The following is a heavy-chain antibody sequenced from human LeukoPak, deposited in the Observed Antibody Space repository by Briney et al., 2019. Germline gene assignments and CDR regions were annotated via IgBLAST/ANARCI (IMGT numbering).Heavy chain of an antibody. V-gene: IGHV4-38-2*01. J-gene: IGHJ3*02. CDR2: IYYSGNT. CDR3: ARVRSTVTPPQPDAFDI. Sequence: GSLRLSCAASGFTFSDYYMSWIRQPLGRGLDWIGSIYYSGNTYYNPSLKSRVTISVDTSNNEFSLRLTSVTAADTAVYYCARVRSTVTPPQPDAFDIWGQGTMVTVSS. CDR1: GFTFSDYY. D-gene: IGHD4-17*01.